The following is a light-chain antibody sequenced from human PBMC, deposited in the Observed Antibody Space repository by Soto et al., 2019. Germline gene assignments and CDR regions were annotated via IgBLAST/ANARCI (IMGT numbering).Light chain of an antibody. CDR3: QQSYSTPRT. Sequence: FPMNQSPSSVSATVGDRVTITCRASQSISSYLNWYQQKPGKAPKLLIYATSSLQSGVPSRFSGSGSGTEFTLTISSLQPDDFATYYCQQSYSTPRTSGQGAKADIK. J-gene: IGKJ1*01. V-gene: IGKV1-39*01. CDR2: ATS. CDR1: QSISSY.